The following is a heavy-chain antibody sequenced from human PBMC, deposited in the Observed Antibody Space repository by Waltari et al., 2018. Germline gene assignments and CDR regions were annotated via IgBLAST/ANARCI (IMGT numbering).Heavy chain of an antibody. CDR3: ARGWIGTTSLGHDGMDV. CDR2: IYTGGDT. J-gene: IGHJ6*02. CDR1: GFTARTNY. V-gene: IGHV3-53*01. D-gene: IGHD4-17*01. Sequence: EVQLVESGGGLIQPGGSLRLSCAVPGFTARTNYLRWVRQAPGKGLEWVAVIYTGGDTYYADSVKGRFSISRDNSKNTLYLQMNSLRVEDTAIYYCARGWIGTTSLGHDGMDVWGQGTTVTVSS.